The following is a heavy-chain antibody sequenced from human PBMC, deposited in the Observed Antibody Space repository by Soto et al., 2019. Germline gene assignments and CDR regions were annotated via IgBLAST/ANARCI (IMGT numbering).Heavy chain of an antibody. V-gene: IGHV1-2*02. D-gene: IGHD2-15*01. CDR3: ARDPLHIAAADRGQDV. CDR1: GYTFSDCY. CDR2: INPTSGGA. J-gene: IGHJ6*02. Sequence: QVQLVQSGAEVKKPGASVKVSCKASGYTFSDCYIHWVRQAPGQGLEWVGWINPTSGGANYAQKFEGRFIMTRDTSTSTAYIELTRLRSDDSAVYYCARDPLHIAAADRGQDVWGQGTTVSVSS.